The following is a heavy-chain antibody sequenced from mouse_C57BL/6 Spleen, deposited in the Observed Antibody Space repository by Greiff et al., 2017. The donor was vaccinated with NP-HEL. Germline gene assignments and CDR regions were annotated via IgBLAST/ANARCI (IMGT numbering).Heavy chain of an antibody. CDR1: GFNIKDDY. CDR3: TNHYSNFFAY. V-gene: IGHV14-4*01. D-gene: IGHD2-5*01. Sequence: DVKLVESGAELVRPGASVKLSCTASGFNIKDDYMHWVKQSPEQGLEWIGWIDPENGDTEYASKFQGKASITADTSSNTAYLQLRTLTSEDTAVYYCTNHYSNFFAYWGQGTLVTVSA. CDR2: IDPENGDT. J-gene: IGHJ3*01.